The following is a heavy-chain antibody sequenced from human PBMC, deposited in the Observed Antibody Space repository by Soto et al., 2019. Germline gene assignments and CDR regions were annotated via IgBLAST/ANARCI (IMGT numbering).Heavy chain of an antibody. D-gene: IGHD3-22*01. J-gene: IGHJ4*02. CDR1: GGSISSYY. CDR3: AREWGYDSSGGFDY. CDR2: IYYSGST. V-gene: IGHV4-59*01. Sequence: SETLSLTCTVSGGSISSYYWSWIRQPPGKGLEWIGYIYYSGSTNYNPSLKSRVTISVDTSKNQFSLKLSSVTAADTAVYYCAREWGYDSSGGFDYWGQGTLVTVSS.